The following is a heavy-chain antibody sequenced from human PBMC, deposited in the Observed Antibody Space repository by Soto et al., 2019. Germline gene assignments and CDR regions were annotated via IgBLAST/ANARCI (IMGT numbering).Heavy chain of an antibody. CDR2: IKSKTDGGTT. CDR3: TTDPPGSAITIFGGYVVEPNDNMDV. D-gene: IGHD3-3*01. Sequence: GGSLRLSCAASGFTFSNAWMSWVRQAPGKGLEWVGRIKSKTDGGTTDYAAPVKGRFTISRDDSKNTLYLQMNSLKTEDTAVYYCTTDPPGSAITIFGGYVVEPNDNMDVWGKGTTVTVSS. J-gene: IGHJ6*03. V-gene: IGHV3-15*01. CDR1: GFTFSNAW.